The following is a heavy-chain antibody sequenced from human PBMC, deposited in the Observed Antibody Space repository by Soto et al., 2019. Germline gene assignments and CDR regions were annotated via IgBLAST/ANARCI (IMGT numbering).Heavy chain of an antibody. J-gene: IGHJ4*02. CDR3: ARGLRYCTNGVCYYIFDY. CDR2: MNPNSGNT. V-gene: IGHV1-8*01. D-gene: IGHD2-8*01. Sequence: GASVKVSCKASGYTFTSYDINGVRQATGQGLEWMGWMNPNSGNTGYAQKFQGRVTMTRNTSISTAYMELSSLRSEDTAVYYCARGLRYCTNGVCYYIFDYCGQGNLVTVSS. CDR1: GYTFTSYD.